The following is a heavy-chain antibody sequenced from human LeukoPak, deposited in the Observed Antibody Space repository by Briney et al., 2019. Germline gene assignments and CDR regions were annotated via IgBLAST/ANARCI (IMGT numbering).Heavy chain of an antibody. J-gene: IGHJ3*02. Sequence: GSSVKVSCKASGGTFSSYAISWVRQAPGQGLEWMGGIIPIFGTANYAQKFQGRVTIAADKSTSTAYMELSSLRSEDTAVYYCARGGGYQLLLDAFDIWGQGTMVTVSS. CDR1: GGTFSSYA. CDR2: IIPIFGTA. V-gene: IGHV1-69*06. D-gene: IGHD2-2*01. CDR3: ARGGGYQLLLDAFDI.